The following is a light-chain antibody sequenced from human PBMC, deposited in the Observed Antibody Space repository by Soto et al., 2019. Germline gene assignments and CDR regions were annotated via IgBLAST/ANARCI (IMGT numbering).Light chain of an antibody. CDR2: GAS. CDR1: QSVSNN. V-gene: IGKV3-15*01. CDR3: HQYDDWPPGYT. J-gene: IGKJ2*01. Sequence: EIVMTQSPATLSVSPGERATLSCRASQSVSNNLAWYQQRLGQAPRLLIHGASTRATGIPARFGGSGSGTEFTLNISSLQSEDFALYYCHQYDDWPPGYTFGQGTKLE.